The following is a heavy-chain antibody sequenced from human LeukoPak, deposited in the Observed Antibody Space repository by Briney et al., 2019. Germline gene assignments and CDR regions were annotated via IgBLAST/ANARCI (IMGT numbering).Heavy chain of an antibody. V-gene: IGHV3-7*03. CDR1: EFSFSTYW. Sequence: GGSLRLSCAASEFSFSTYWMSWVRQAPGKGLEWVANIKQDGSEKYYVDSVKGRFTISRDNAKNSLYLQMNSLRAEDTAVYYCARGLAPPHLMDVWGKGTTVTVSS. CDR3: ARGLAPPHLMDV. J-gene: IGHJ6*03. CDR2: IKQDGSEK.